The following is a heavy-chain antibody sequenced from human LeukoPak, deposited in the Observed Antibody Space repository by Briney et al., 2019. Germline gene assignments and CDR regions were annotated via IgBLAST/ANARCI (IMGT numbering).Heavy chain of an antibody. J-gene: IGHJ4*02. CDR1: GFTFSSYE. Sequence: GGSLRLSCAASGFTFSSYEMNWVRQAPGKGLEWVSYISSSSSTIYYADSVRGRFTIIRDNAKNSLYLQMNSLRAEDTAVYYCARDHPYYDISGPRFDYWGQGTRVTVSS. V-gene: IGHV3-48*03. CDR3: ARDHPYYDISGPRFDY. D-gene: IGHD3-9*01. CDR2: ISSSSSTI.